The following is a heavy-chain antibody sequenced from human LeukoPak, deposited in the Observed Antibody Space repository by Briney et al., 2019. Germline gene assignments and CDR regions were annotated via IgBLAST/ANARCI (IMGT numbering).Heavy chain of an antibody. V-gene: IGHV3-7*01. Sequence: YPGGSLRLSCADSGLTISNNWMSWVRQAPGKGLEWVANIKLDGSEQYYMDSVKGRFTISRDSGKNVLYLQMSSLRVEDTAVYYCVAGDGWLGDYWGQGTLVTVSS. D-gene: IGHD6-19*01. J-gene: IGHJ4*02. CDR1: GLTISNNW. CDR2: IKLDGSEQ. CDR3: VAGDGWLGDY.